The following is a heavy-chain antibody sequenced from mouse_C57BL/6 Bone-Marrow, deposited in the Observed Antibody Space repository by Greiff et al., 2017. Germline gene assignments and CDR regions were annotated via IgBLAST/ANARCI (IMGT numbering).Heavy chain of an antibody. CDR1: GYTFTSYW. J-gene: IGHJ2*01. V-gene: IGHV1-7*01. Sequence: QVQLQQSGAELAKPGASVKLSCKASGYTFTSYWMHWVKQRPGQGLEWIGNINPSSGYTKYNQKFKDKATLTADTSSSTAYMQLSSLTYEDSAVYYCARRVLRLFDYGGQGTTLTVAA. CDR3: ARRVLRLFDY. D-gene: IGHD1-1*01. CDR2: INPSSGYT.